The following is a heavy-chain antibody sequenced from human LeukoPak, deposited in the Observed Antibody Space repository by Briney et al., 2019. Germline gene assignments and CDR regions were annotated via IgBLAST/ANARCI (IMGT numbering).Heavy chain of an antibody. J-gene: IGHJ4*02. Sequence: SETLSLTCAVYGGYFSGYYWSWIRQPPGKGLEWIGEINHSGSTNYNPSLKSRVTISVDTSKNQFSLKLSSVTAADTAVYYCARGVRPYYFDYWGQGTLVTVSS. CDR2: INHSGST. V-gene: IGHV4-34*01. D-gene: IGHD3-16*01. CDR1: GGYFSGYY. CDR3: ARGVRPYYFDY.